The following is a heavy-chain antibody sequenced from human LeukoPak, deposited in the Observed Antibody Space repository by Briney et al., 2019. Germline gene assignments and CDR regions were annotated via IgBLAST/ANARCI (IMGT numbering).Heavy chain of an antibody. Sequence: HSGGSLRLSCAASGFTFSSYGMHWVRQAPGKGLEWVAVISYDGSNKYYADSVKGRFTISRDNSKNTLYLQMNSLRAEDTAVYYCAKEHATYGMDVWGQGTTVTVSS. V-gene: IGHV3-30*18. CDR1: GFTFSSYG. CDR2: ISYDGSNK. CDR3: AKEHATYGMDV. J-gene: IGHJ6*02.